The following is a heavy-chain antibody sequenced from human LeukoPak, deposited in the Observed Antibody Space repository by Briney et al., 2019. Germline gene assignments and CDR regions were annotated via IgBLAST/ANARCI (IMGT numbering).Heavy chain of an antibody. J-gene: IGHJ3*02. CDR1: GFTFSSYA. CDR3: ARDDGSMIVVEDAAFDI. Sequence: TGGSLRLSCAASGFTFSSYAMSWVRQAPGKGLEWVSAISGSGGSTYYADSVKGRFTISRDNSKNTLYLQMNSLRAEDTAVYYCARDDGSMIVVEDAAFDIWGQGTMVTVSS. CDR2: ISGSGGST. D-gene: IGHD3-22*01. V-gene: IGHV3-23*01.